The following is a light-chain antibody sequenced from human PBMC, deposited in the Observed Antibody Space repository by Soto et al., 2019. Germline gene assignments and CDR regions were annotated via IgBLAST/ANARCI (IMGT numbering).Light chain of an antibody. Sequence: QAVVTQPASVSGSPGQSISISCSGTNSDVGGYNYVSWYQQHPGKAPKLMIYGVTNRPSGVSDRFSGSKSGNTASLTISGLQAEDEADYYCSSYASIGTRVFGGGTKVTVL. CDR1: NSDVGGYNY. J-gene: IGLJ2*01. CDR2: GVT. CDR3: SSYASIGTRV. V-gene: IGLV2-14*01.